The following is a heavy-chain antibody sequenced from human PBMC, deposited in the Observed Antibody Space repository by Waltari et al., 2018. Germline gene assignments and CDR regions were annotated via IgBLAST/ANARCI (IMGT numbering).Heavy chain of an antibody. V-gene: IGHV3-74*01. CDR2: INADGRST. D-gene: IGHD2-15*01. CDR3: ATWKFCTGGSCYGWGY. Sequence: EVQLVESGGGLVQPGGSLRLSCAASGLTFSTYWLHWVRQDPAKGLVWVSRINADGRSTGYADSVRGRFTISRDNAKNTVYLQMNSLRADDSALYYCATWKFCTGGSCYGWGYWGQGTLVTVSS. CDR1: GLTFSTYW. J-gene: IGHJ4*02.